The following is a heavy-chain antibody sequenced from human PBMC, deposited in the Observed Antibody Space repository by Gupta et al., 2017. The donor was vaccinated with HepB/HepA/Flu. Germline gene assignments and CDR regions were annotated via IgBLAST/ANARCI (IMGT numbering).Heavy chain of an antibody. V-gene: IGHV1-2*02. CDR1: GYIFYGYY. Sequence: QVQLVQSGAEVKEAGASVKVSCKGSGYIFYGYYLHWLRQAPGQGLEWMAWFNPNNGGSESAQQLQGRITMTRDTSINTDYMALSRLTSDDTAVYYCAREPRPLRSTSFWSGVYEDWGQGTLGTVS. CDR3: AREPRPLRSTSFWSGVYED. D-gene: IGHD3-3*01. J-gene: IGHJ4*02. CDR2: FNPNNGGS.